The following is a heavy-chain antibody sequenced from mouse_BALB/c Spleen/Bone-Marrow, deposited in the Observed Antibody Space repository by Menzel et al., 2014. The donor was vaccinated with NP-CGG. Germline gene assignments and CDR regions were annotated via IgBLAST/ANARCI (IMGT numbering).Heavy chain of an antibody. CDR1: GFTFSEYY. J-gene: IGHJ4*01. CDR3: ARQDYSYYYAMDY. Sequence: EVHLVESGGGLVQPGGSLKLSCATSGFTFSEYYMYWVRQTPEKRLEWVAYISNGGGSTYYPDTVKGRFTISRDNAKNTLYLQMSRLKSEDTAMYYCARQDYSYYYAMDYWGQGTSVTVSS. CDR2: ISNGGGST. V-gene: IGHV5-12*02. D-gene: IGHD2-13*01.